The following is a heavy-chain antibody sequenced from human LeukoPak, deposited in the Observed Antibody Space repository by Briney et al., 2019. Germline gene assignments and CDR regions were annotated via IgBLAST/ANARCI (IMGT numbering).Heavy chain of an antibody. D-gene: IGHD2-15*01. CDR2: IYPGDSET. J-gene: IGHJ4*02. CDR3: ARLELPSYYFDY. Sequence: DSLKISCKGSGYSFTSYWIGWVRQMPGKGLEWMGIIYPGDSETRYSPSFQGQVTISADKSITTVYLQWSSLKASDTALYYCARLELPSYYFDYWGQGTLVTVSS. CDR1: GYSFTSYW. V-gene: IGHV5-51*01.